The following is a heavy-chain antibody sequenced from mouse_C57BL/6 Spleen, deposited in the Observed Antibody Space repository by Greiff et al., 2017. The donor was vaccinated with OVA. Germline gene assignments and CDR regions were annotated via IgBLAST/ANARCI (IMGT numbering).Heavy chain of an antibody. J-gene: IGHJ1*03. Sequence: VQLQQSGPELVKPGASVKISCKASGYTFTDYYMNWVKQSHGQSLEWIGDLNPNNGGTSYNQKFKSKATLTVDKSSSTAYMELRSLTSEDAAVYYCARPWDGYFDVWGTGTTVTVSS. CDR1: GYTFTDYY. CDR2: LNPNNGGT. CDR3: ARPWDGYFDV. V-gene: IGHV1-26*01. D-gene: IGHD4-1*01.